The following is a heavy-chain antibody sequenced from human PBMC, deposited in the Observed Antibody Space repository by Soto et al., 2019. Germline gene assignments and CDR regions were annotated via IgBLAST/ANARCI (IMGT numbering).Heavy chain of an antibody. CDR1: GYTFTSHY. J-gene: IGHJ4*02. D-gene: IGHD5-12*01. V-gene: IGHV1-46*03. CDR2: INPTGGGA. Sequence: QVQLVQSGAEVKKPGASVKISCKASGYTFTSHYMHWVRQAPGQGLEWVGMINPTGGGASYEQKFQDRVTMTRDTSTSTVYMELSSLRSEDTAVYFCARGSAYDREPFDHWGQGTLVTVSS. CDR3: ARGSAYDREPFDH.